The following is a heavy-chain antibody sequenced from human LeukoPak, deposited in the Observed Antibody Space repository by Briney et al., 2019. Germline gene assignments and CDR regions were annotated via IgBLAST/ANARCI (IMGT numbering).Heavy chain of an antibody. CDR3: ARIHRGYCSGGSCYINDAFDI. CDR1: GGSFSGYY. CDR2: INHSGST. D-gene: IGHD2-15*01. V-gene: IGHV4-34*01. Sequence: SETLSLTCAVYGGSFSGYYWSWLRQPPGKGLEWIGEINHSGSTNYNPSLKSRVTISVDTSKNQFSLKLSSVTAADTAVYYCARIHRGYCSGGSCYINDAFDIWGQGTMVTVSS. J-gene: IGHJ3*02.